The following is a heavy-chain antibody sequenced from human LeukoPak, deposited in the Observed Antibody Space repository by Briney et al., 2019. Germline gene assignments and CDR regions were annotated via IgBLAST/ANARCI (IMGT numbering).Heavy chain of an antibody. J-gene: IGHJ5*02. D-gene: IGHD3-22*01. CDR3: ARRVGYYGSSGYHNWFYP. CDR1: GGSFSGYY. V-gene: IGHV4-39*01. CDR2: LYYSGST. Sequence: SETLSLTCAVYGGSFSGYYWGRIPQPPGKGLEWVGSLYYSGSTYYNPSLKSRVTISVDTSKNQFSLKLSSVTAADTAVYYFARRVGYYGSSGYHNWFYPWGQGSLVTVSS.